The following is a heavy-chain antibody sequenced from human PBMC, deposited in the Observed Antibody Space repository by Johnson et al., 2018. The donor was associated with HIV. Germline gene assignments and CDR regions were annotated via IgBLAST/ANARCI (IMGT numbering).Heavy chain of an antibody. D-gene: IGHD4/OR15-4a*01. CDR2: ISYDGSNK. CDR3: ARGSGVLTGGDSDAFDI. V-gene: IGHV3-30*19. J-gene: IGHJ3*02. Sequence: QVQLVESGGGVVQPGGSLRLSCVASGFIFSTYGMHWVRQAPGKGLEWVAVISYDGSNKYYADSVTCRFTISRDNSKNTLYLQMNRLRAEDTAVYYCARGSGVLTGGDSDAFDIWGQGTMVTVSS. CDR1: GFIFSTYG.